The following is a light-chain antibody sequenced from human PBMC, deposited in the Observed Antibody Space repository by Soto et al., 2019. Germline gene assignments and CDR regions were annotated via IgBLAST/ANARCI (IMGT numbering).Light chain of an antibody. CDR1: SSNIGNNN. CDR2: DNN. V-gene: IGLV1-47*02. CDR3: ATWDGSLSVVV. J-gene: IGLJ2*01. Sequence: QSVLTQPPSASGTPGQRVTISCSGSSSNIGNNNVYWYQQFPGTAPKRLIYDNNQRPSGVPGRFSGSKSGTSASLAISGLRSEDEADYYCATWDGSLSVVVFGGGTQLTVL.